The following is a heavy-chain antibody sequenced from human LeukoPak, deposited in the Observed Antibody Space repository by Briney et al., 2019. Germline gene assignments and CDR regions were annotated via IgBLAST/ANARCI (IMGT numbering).Heavy chain of an antibody. CDR3: ATRLAYCGGDCYSAEYFQH. CDR1: GYTLTELS. D-gene: IGHD2-21*02. Sequence: ASVKVSCKVSGYTLTELSMHWVRQAPGKGLEWMGGFDPEDGETIYAQKFQGRVTMTEDTSTDTAYMELSSLRSEDPAVYYCATRLAYCGGDCYSAEYFQHWGQGTLVTVSS. V-gene: IGHV1-24*01. CDR2: FDPEDGET. J-gene: IGHJ1*01.